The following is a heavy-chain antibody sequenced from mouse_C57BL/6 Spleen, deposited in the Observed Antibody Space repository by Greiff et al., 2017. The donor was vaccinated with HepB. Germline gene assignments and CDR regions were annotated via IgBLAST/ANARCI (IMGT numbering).Heavy chain of an antibody. J-gene: IGHJ2*01. CDR2: IYPGDGDT. V-gene: IGHV1-82*01. CDR1: GYAFSSSW. Sequence: QVQLKQSGPELVKPGASVKISCKASGYAFSSSWMNWVKQRPGKGLEWIGRIYPGDGDTNYNGKFKGKATLTADKSSSTAYMKRSSRTSEDSAVYFGARSPIITTVVKGDFDYWGQGTTRTGSS. CDR3: ARSPIITTVVKGDFDY. D-gene: IGHD1-1*01.